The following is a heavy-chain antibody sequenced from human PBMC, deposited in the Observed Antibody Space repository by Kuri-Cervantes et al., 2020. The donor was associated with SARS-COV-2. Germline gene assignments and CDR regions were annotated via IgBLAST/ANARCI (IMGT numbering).Heavy chain of an antibody. J-gene: IGHJ4*02. CDR3: ARDFGYLNSYGYD. Sequence: GESLKISCAASGFTFSSYSMNWVRQAPGKGLEWVANIKQDGSEKYYVDSVKGRFTISRDNAKNSLYLQMNSLRAEDTAVYYCARDFGYLNSYGYDWGQGTLVTVSS. D-gene: IGHD5-18*01. CDR2: IKQDGSEK. CDR1: GFTFSSYS. V-gene: IGHV3-7*01.